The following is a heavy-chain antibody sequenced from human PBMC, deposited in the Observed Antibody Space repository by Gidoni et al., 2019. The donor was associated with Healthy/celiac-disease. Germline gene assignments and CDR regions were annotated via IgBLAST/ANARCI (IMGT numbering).Heavy chain of an antibody. J-gene: IGHJ3*02. CDR2: ISWNSGSI. CDR1: GFTFDDYA. CDR3: AKAGGDGYNKENDAFDI. Sequence: EVQLVESGGGLVQPGRSLRLSCAASGFTFDDYAMHWVRHAPGKGLEWVSGISWNSGSIGYADSVKGRFTISRDNAKNSLYLQMNSLRAEDTALYYCAKAGGDGYNKENDAFDIWGQGTMVTVSS. V-gene: IGHV3-9*01. D-gene: IGHD5-12*01.